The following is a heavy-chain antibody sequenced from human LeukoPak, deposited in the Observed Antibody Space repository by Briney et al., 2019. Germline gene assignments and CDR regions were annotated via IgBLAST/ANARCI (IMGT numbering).Heavy chain of an antibody. CDR1: GGSISIGGYY. D-gene: IGHD3-10*01. CDR2: IFYNGNT. V-gene: IGHV4-31*03. CDR3: VRNFDSYNAFDI. Sequence: SETLSLTCTVSGGSISIGGYYWSWIRQHPGKGLEWIGYIFYNGNTYYNPSLKSRLTISGDMSENQSSLKLTSVTAADTAVYFCVRNFDSYNAFDIWGQGTMVTVSS. J-gene: IGHJ3*02.